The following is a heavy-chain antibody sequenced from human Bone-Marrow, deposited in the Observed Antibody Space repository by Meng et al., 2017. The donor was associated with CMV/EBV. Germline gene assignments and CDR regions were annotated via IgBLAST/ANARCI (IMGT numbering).Heavy chain of an antibody. CDR2: INPNSGGT. CDR1: GYTFTGYY. D-gene: IGHD3-3*01. V-gene: IGHV1-2*02. CDR3: AREWVLYYDFWSGYFIRCDYYGMDV. Sequence: ASVKVSCKASGYTFTGYYMHWVRQAPGQGLEWMGWINPNSGGTNYAQKFQGRVTMTRDTSISTAYMELSRLRSDDTAVYYCAREWVLYYDFWSGYFIRCDYYGMDVWGQGTTVTVSS. J-gene: IGHJ6*02.